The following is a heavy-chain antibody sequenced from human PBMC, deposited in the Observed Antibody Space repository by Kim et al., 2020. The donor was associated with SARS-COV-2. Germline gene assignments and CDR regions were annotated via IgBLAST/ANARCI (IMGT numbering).Heavy chain of an antibody. J-gene: IGHJ5*02. CDR1: GASISSSSC. CDR3: ARGVSSAWTLSAWFDP. Sequence: SETLSLICVVSGASISSSSCWSWVRQPPGKGLEWIGEVDHSGTTSYNVSLKNRVSILVDKSKNQFSLRLTSVSAADTAVYYCARGVSSAWTLSAWFDPWGQGTLVTVS. CDR2: VDHSGTT. D-gene: IGHD3-22*01. V-gene: IGHV4-4*02.